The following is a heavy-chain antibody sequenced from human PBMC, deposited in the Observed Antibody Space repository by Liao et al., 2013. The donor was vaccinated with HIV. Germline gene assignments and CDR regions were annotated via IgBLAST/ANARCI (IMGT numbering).Heavy chain of an antibody. Sequence: QVQLQESGPGLVKPSQTLSLTCTVSGGSISSGSYYWSWIRQPAGKGLEWIGRIYTSGSTNYNPSLKSRLTISVDTSKNQFSLKLSSVTAADTAVYFCARGQYQLLRGLDYWGQGTLVTVSS. J-gene: IGHJ4*02. CDR3: ARGQYQLLRGLDY. CDR2: IYTSGST. D-gene: IGHD2-2*01. CDR1: GGSISSGSYY. V-gene: IGHV4-61*02.